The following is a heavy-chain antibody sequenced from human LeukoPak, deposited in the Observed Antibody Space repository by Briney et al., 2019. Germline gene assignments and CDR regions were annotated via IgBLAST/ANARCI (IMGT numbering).Heavy chain of an antibody. J-gene: IGHJ4*02. V-gene: IGHV3-33*08. CDR1: GFTFSSYG. CDR3: ARDLTRSARYDFDF. D-gene: IGHD6-6*01. Sequence: PGGSLRLSCAASGFTFSSYGMHWVRQAPGKGLEWVAVIWYDGSNKYYADSVKGRFTISRDNSKDTVYLQMDSLRTEDTAIYYCARDLTRSARYDFDFWGPGTLVTVSS. CDR2: IWYDGSNK.